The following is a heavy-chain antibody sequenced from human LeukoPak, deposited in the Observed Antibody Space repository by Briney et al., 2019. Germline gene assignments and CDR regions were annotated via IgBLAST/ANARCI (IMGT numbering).Heavy chain of an antibody. J-gene: IGHJ4*02. D-gene: IGHD6-13*01. CDR2: INPYNGNT. Sequence: GASVKVSCKASGYTFTNYGISWVRQAPGQGVEWRGQINPYNGNTNYAQRLQGRVTMTTDTSTSTSYMELRSLTSDDTAVYYCARVTGSSISSRSLLYWGQGTLVTVSS. CDR3: ARVTGSSISSRSLLY. V-gene: IGHV1-18*01. CDR1: GYTFTNYG.